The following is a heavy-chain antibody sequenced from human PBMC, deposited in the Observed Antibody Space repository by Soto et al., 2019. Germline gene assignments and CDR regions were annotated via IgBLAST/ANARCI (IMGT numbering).Heavy chain of an antibody. D-gene: IGHD4-4*01. CDR1: GGTFSSYA. CDR3: ARDGGVYDYSPFDY. V-gene: IGHV1-69*12. Sequence: QVQLVQSGAEVKKPGSSVKVSCKASGGTFSSYAISWVRQAPGQGLEWMGGIIPIFGTADYAQKFQGRGTMTAHEATGAAYMELSSLRSEDTAGYYCARDGGVYDYSPFDYWGQGTLVTVSS. J-gene: IGHJ4*02. CDR2: IIPIFGTA.